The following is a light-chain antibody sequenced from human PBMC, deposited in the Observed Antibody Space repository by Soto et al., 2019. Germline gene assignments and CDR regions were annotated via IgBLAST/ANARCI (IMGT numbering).Light chain of an antibody. CDR2: YVS. J-gene: IGLJ2*01. Sequence: QPVLTQPASVSGCPGQSITLSCTGTSSDIGNYNYVSWYQQHPGKAPKLIVYYVSNRPSGISDRFSGSKSGNTASLTISGLQAEDEADYYCSSYTSTNILLFGGWTKVTVL. CDR3: SSYTSTNILL. CDR1: SSDIGNYNY. V-gene: IGLV2-14*01.